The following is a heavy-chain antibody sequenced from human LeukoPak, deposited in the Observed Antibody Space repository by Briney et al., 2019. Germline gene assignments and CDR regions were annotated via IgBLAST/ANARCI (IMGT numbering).Heavy chain of an antibody. CDR3: VGDQDFGVVTNWFDP. Sequence: GGSLRLSCAASGFTFSSYDMNWVRQAPGRGLQWVSYISNSGGTVYYADSVKGRFTISRDNAKNSLYLQMNSLRAEDTAVYYCVGDQDFGVVTNWFDPWGQGTLVTVSS. CDR2: ISNSGGTV. V-gene: IGHV3-48*03. J-gene: IGHJ5*02. D-gene: IGHD3-3*01. CDR1: GFTFSSYD.